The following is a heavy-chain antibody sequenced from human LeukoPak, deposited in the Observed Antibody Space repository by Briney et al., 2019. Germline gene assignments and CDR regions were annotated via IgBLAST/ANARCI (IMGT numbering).Heavy chain of an antibody. D-gene: IGHD3-16*01. J-gene: IGHJ4*02. CDR3: ARDYIGFFDY. V-gene: IGHV3-7*01. Sequence: GGSLRLSCEGSAFIFSGHWMNWVRQTPGKGLEWVASIKEDGSERQYVDSVKGRFTISRDNSKNTLYLQMNSLRAEDTAVYYCARDYIGFFDYWGQGTLVTVSS. CDR1: AFIFSGHW. CDR2: IKEDGSER.